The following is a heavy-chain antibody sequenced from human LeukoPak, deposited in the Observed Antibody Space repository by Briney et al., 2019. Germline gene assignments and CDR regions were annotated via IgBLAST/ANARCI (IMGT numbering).Heavy chain of an antibody. J-gene: IGHJ5*02. Sequence: GGSLRLSCAVSGFTFSSYSMNWVRQAPGKGMEWVSYISTSRTTIYYADSVKGRFTISRDNAKNSVDLQMNSLRAGDTAVYYCARGAAMDGPYNWFDPWGQGTLVTVSS. CDR3: ARGAAMDGPYNWFDP. CDR2: ISTSRTTI. D-gene: IGHD2-8*01. V-gene: IGHV3-48*01. CDR1: GFTFSSYS.